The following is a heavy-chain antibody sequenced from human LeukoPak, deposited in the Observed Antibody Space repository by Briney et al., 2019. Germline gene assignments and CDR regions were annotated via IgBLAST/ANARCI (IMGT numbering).Heavy chain of an antibody. Sequence: PSQTLSLTCTVSGGSISSGDYYWSWIRQPPGKGLEWIGYIYYSGSTNYNPSLKSRVTISVDTSKNQFSLKLSSVTAADTAVYYCARTPIREKYYDFWSGYYLGYFDYWGQGTLVTVSS. CDR1: GGSISSGDYY. CDR2: IYYSGST. CDR3: ARTPIREKYYDFWSGYYLGYFDY. J-gene: IGHJ4*02. V-gene: IGHV4-30-4*01. D-gene: IGHD3-3*01.